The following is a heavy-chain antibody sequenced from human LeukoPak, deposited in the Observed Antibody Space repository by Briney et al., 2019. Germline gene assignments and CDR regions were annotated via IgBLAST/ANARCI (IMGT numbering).Heavy chain of an antibody. Sequence: GGSLRLSCAASGFTFSTYALTWVRQAPGKGLEWVSTISSSGESIYYPDSVKGRFSISRDNSKNTLLLQMNSLRPEDTAVYYCAKDSDILTGYYNGLVDYWGQGTLVTVSS. D-gene: IGHD3-9*01. V-gene: IGHV3-23*01. J-gene: IGHJ4*02. CDR2: ISSSGESI. CDR1: GFTFSTYA. CDR3: AKDSDILTGYYNGLVDY.